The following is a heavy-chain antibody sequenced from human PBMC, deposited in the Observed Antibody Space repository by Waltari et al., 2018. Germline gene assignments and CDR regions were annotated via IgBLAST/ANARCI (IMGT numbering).Heavy chain of an antibody. CDR2: IYHSGRT. J-gene: IGHJ5*02. V-gene: IGHV4-38-2*01. Sequence: QVQLQESGPGLVKPSETLSLTCAVSGYSISSGYYWGWIRQPPGKGLEWIGSIYHSGRTYYNPSLKSRVTITVDTSKTQFSLKLSSVTAADTAVYYCASQGVIMSNWFDPWGQGTLVIVSS. CDR1: GYSISSGYY. CDR3: ASQGVIMSNWFDP. D-gene: IGHD3-10*01.